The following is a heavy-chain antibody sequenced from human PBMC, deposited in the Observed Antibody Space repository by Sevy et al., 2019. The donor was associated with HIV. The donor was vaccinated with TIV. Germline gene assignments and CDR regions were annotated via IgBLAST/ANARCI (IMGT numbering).Heavy chain of an antibody. Sequence: GGSLRLSCAVSGFTFNSYVMNWVRQAPGKGLEWVAAIRDDGSNKYYADSVKGRFTISRDNSKNMLYLQMNSLRPDDAADYYGAEDLVGATDVWGQGTLVTVSS. CDR3: AEDLVGATDV. V-gene: IGHV3-30*02. D-gene: IGHD1-26*01. CDR1: GFTFNSYV. J-gene: IGHJ4*02. CDR2: IRDDGSNK.